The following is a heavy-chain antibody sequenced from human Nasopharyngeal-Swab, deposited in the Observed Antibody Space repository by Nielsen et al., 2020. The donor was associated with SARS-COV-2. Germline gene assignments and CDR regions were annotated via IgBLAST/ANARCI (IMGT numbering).Heavy chain of an antibody. Sequence: WVRQAPGQGLEWMGRINPNSGGTNYAQKFQGRVTMTRDTSISTACMELSRLRSDDTAVYYCAREGGRGYCSSTSCHAWFDPWGQGTLVTVSS. CDR3: AREGGRGYCSSTSCHAWFDP. D-gene: IGHD2-2*01. V-gene: IGHV1-2*06. J-gene: IGHJ5*02. CDR2: INPNSGGT.